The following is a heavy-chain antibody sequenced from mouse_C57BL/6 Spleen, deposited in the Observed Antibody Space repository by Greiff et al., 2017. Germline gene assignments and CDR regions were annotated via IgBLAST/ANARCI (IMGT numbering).Heavy chain of an antibody. CDR2: IHPNSGST. Sequence: VKLQQPGAELVKPGASVKLSCKASGYTFTSYWMHWLKQRPGQGLEWIGMIHPNSGSTNYNEKFKSKATLTVDKSSSTAYMQLSSLTSEDSAVYYCARGGWGYYFDYWGQGTTLTVSS. CDR1: GYTFTSYW. J-gene: IGHJ2*01. CDR3: ARGGWGYYFDY. V-gene: IGHV1-64*01. D-gene: IGHD2-3*01.